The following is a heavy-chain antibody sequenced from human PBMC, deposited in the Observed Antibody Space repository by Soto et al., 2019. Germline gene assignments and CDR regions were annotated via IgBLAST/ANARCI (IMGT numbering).Heavy chain of an antibody. Sequence: GGSLRLSCSASGFTFSGYAMHWVRQASGKGLEYVSAISTNGDSTYYADSVKGRFAISRDNSKNTLSLQMDSLRAEDTALYYCVKSLHLTTYYPFDYWGQGTLVTVSS. CDR3: VKSLHLTTYYPFDY. J-gene: IGHJ4*02. D-gene: IGHD3-9*01. V-gene: IGHV3-64D*08. CDR2: ISTNGDST. CDR1: GFTFSGYA.